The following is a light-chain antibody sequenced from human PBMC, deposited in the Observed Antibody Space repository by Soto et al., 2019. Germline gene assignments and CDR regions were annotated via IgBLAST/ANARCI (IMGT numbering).Light chain of an antibody. Sequence: DIQMTQSPSSLSASVGDRVTITCRASQSISSYLNWYQQKPGKAPKLLIYAGFSLQSGVPSRFSGSGSGTDFTLTISSLQPEYFATYYCQHSYSTPLTFGGGTKVEIK. CDR2: AGF. V-gene: IGKV1-39*01. J-gene: IGKJ4*01. CDR1: QSISSY. CDR3: QHSYSTPLT.